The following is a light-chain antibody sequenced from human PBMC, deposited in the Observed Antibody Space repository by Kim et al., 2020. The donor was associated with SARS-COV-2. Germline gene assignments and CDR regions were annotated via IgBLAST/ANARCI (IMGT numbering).Light chain of an antibody. CDR2: GAS. Sequence: GDRINLTCRASQSIGSHVNWYQQTVGTAPKLLIFGASSLQSAVPARFSGSGSGTDFTLTISSLQPEDFATYYCQQSFTTPRAIGQGTQVDIK. J-gene: IGKJ1*01. CDR1: QSIGSH. V-gene: IGKV1-39*01. CDR3: QQSFTTPRA.